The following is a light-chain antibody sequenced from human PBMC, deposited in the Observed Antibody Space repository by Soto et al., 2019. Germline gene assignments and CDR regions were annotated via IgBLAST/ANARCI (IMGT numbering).Light chain of an antibody. CDR1: QTISSW. Sequence: MTQSPSTLSGSVGDRVTITCRASQTISSWLAWYQQKPGQAPRLLIYAASTRATDIPARFSGSGSGTEFTLSISSLQSEDFAVYYCQQYNNWPITFGQGTRLEIK. CDR3: QQYNNWPIT. CDR2: AAS. J-gene: IGKJ5*01. V-gene: IGKV3-15*01.